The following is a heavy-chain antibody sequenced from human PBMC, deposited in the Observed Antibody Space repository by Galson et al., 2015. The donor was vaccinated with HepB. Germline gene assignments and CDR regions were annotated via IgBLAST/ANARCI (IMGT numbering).Heavy chain of an antibody. CDR1: ESTFAGHY. CDR3: ARDNSWGPDY. CDR2: ISPDGGGT. D-gene: IGHD2-15*01. Sequence: SVKVSCKASESTFAGHYLHWVRQAPGQGLEWMGWISPDGGGTHYAQKFQGRVTMTRDTSRDTSISTVYMELSSLKSDDTAVYYCARDNSWGPDYWGQGTLVTVSS. J-gene: IGHJ4*02. V-gene: IGHV1-2*02.